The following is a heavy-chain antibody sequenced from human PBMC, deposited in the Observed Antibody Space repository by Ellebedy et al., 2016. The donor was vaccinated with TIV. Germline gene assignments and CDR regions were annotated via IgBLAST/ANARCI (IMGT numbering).Heavy chain of an antibody. V-gene: IGHV1-69*13. D-gene: IGHD6-19*01. CDR3: ASSSGRNLHFDY. J-gene: IGHJ4*02. Sequence: SVKVSCXASGGTFSSYAISWVRQAPGQGLEWMGGIIPIFGTANYAQKFQGRVTITADESTSTAYMELSSLRSEDTAVYYCASSSGRNLHFDYWGQGTLVTVSS. CDR2: IIPIFGTA. CDR1: GGTFSSYA.